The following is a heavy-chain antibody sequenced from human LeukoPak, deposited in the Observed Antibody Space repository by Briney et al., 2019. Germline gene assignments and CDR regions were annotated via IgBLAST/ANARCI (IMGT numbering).Heavy chain of an antibody. CDR2: INHSGGT. J-gene: IGHJ4*02. V-gene: IGHV4-34*01. CDR1: GGSFSGYY. Sequence: NSSETLSLTCAVYGGSFSGYYWSWIRQPPGKGLEWIEEINHSGGTNYNPSLKSRVTISVDTSKNQFSLKLSSVTAADTAVYYCARAPLDSSGYYSPYFDYWGQGTLVTVSS. CDR3: ARAPLDSSGYYSPYFDY. D-gene: IGHD3-22*01.